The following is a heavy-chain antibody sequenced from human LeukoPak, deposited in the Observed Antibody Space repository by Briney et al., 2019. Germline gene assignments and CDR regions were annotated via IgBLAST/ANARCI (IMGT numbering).Heavy chain of an antibody. CDR3: ARAPEVTYYYVSRGVFDI. V-gene: IGHV4-30-4*01. CDR2: IYYSGST. Sequence: SETLSLTCTVSGGSISSGDYYWSWIRQPPGKGLEWTGYIYYSGSTYYNPSLKSRVTISVDTSKNQFSLKLSSVTAADTAVYYCARAPEVTYYYVSRGVFDIWGQGTMVTVSS. J-gene: IGHJ3*02. D-gene: IGHD3-22*01. CDR1: GGSISSGDYY.